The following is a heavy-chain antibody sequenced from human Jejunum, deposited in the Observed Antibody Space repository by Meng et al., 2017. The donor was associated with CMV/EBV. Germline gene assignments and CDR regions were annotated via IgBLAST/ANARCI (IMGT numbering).Heavy chain of an antibody. Sequence: GLTVNSIYLSWVRQAPGKGLEWVSTIYTGASTFYTDSVEGRFVISRDTSKNTPYLQMNSLSPEDTAIYYCAKGEGRPHYYFDYWGQGTLVTVSS. CDR1: GLTVNSIY. CDR3: AKGEGRPHYYFDY. D-gene: IGHD1-26*01. CDR2: IYTGAST. V-gene: IGHV3-53*01. J-gene: IGHJ4*02.